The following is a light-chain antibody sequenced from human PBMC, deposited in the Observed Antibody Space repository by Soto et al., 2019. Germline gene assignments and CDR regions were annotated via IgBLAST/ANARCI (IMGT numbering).Light chain of an antibody. CDR2: AAS. CDR3: QREYNNIRT. CDR1: QSISIN. J-gene: IGKJ1*01. V-gene: IGKV1-39*01. Sequence: DILLTQSPTSLSASVGDTVTITCRASQSISINLNWYQHRPGEAPKVMIYAASTLATGAPSRFSGTGVGTDFTLTISSLQPEDFATDYGQREYNNIRTFGQGTKVDIK.